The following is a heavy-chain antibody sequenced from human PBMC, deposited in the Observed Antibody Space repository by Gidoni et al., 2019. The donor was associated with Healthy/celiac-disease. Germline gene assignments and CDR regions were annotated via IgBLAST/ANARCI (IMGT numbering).Heavy chain of an antibody. CDR1: GFTFSSYA. J-gene: IGHJ4*02. D-gene: IGHD5-18*01. CDR2: ISYDGSNK. V-gene: IGHV3-30-3*01. Sequence: QVQLVESGGGVVQPGRSLRLSCAASGFTFSSYAMPWVRQAPGKGLEWVAVISYDGSNKYYADSVKGRFTISRDNSKNTLYLQMNSLRAEDTAVYYCARTAMVTAEFDYWGQGTLVTVSS. CDR3: ARTAMVTAEFDY.